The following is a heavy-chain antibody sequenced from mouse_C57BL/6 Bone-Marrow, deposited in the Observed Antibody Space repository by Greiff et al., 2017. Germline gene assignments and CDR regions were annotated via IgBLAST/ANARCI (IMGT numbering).Heavy chain of an antibody. CDR3: ARRHYYGSSYGGYFDY. CDR1: GYTFTTYR. Sequence: QVQLQQPGAELVKPGASVKMSCKASGYTFTTYRIDWMKQNPGQSLEWIGNFHPYNDDTKYNEKFKGKATLTVEKSSSTVYLELSRITSDDSAVYYCARRHYYGSSYGGYFDYWGQGTTLTVSS. CDR2: FHPYNDDT. V-gene: IGHV1-47*01. D-gene: IGHD1-1*01. J-gene: IGHJ2*01.